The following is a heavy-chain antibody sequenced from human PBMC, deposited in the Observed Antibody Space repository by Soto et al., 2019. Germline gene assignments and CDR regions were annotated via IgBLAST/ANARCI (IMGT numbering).Heavy chain of an antibody. V-gene: IGHV1-46*01. D-gene: IGHD4-17*01. J-gene: IGHJ2*01. CDR1: GYTFTSYY. CDR3: ARKDYGGNFGWYFDL. Sequence: ASVKVSCKASGYTFTSYYMHWVRQAPGQGLEWMGIINPSGGSTSYAQKFQGRVTMTRDTSTSTVYMELRSLRSEDTAVYYCARKDYGGNFGWYFDLWGRGTLVTVSS. CDR2: INPSGGST.